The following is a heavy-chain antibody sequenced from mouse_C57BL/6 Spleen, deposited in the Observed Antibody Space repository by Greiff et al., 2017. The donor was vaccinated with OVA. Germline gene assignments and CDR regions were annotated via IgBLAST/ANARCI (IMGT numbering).Heavy chain of an antibody. CDR3: ARSSSGYAHFDY. CDR2: IDPSDSET. V-gene: IGHV1-52*01. D-gene: IGHD3-2*02. Sequence: QVQLQQPGAELVRPGSSVKLSCKASGYTFTSYWMHWVKQRPIQGLEWIGNIDPSDSETHYNQKFKDKATLTVDKSSSTAYMQLSSLTSEDSAVYYCARSSSGYAHFDYWGQGTTLTVSS. J-gene: IGHJ2*01. CDR1: GYTFTSYW.